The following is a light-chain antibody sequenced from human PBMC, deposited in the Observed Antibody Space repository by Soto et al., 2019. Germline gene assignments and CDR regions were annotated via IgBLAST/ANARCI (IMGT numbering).Light chain of an antibody. Sequence: QAVVTQSPSASGTPGQRVTISCSGSSSNLGSNTVNWYQQLPGTAPKLLIYSNNQRPSGVPDRFSGSKSGTSASLAISGLQSEDEADYYCAAWDDSLNGAVFGGGTQLTVL. CDR1: SSNLGSNT. V-gene: IGLV1-44*01. J-gene: IGLJ7*01. CDR3: AAWDDSLNGAV. CDR2: SNN.